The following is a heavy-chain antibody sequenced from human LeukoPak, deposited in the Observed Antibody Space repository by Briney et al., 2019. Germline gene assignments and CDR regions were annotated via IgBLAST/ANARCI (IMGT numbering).Heavy chain of an antibody. CDR3: ASLDLSSSWYFDY. J-gene: IGHJ4*02. CDR1: GDSISSYY. Sequence: SETLSLTCTVSGDSISSYYWSWIRQPPGKGLEWIGYIYYSGSTNYNPSLKSRVTISVDTSKNQFSLKLSSVTAADTAVYYCASLDLSSSWYFDYWGQGTLVTVSS. D-gene: IGHD6-13*01. V-gene: IGHV4-59*12. CDR2: IYYSGST.